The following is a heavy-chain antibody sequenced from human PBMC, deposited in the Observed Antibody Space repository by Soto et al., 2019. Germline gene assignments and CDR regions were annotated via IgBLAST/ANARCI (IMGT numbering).Heavy chain of an antibody. V-gene: IGHV3-43*01. Sequence: GGSLRLSCAASGFTFDDYTMHWVRQAPGKGLEWVSLISWDGGSTYYADSVKGRFTISRDNSKNSLYLQMNSLRTEDTALYYCAKVLSAAGLTGGVDYWGQGTLVTVSS. D-gene: IGHD6-13*01. CDR2: ISWDGGST. CDR1: GFTFDDYT. J-gene: IGHJ4*02. CDR3: AKVLSAAGLTGGVDY.